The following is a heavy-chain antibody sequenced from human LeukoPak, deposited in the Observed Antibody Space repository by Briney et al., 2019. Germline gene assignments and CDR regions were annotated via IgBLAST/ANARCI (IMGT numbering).Heavy chain of an antibody. D-gene: IGHD1-26*01. CDR1: GYTFTSYY. CDR2: INPSGGST. J-gene: IGHJ3*02. Sequence: ASVKVSCKASGYTFTSYYMHWVRQAPGQGLEWMGIINPSGGSTSYAQKFQGRVTMTRDMSTSTVYMELSSLRSEDTAVYYCARVYGILGTHDAFDIWGQGTMVTVSS. CDR3: ARVYGILGTHDAFDI. V-gene: IGHV1-46*01.